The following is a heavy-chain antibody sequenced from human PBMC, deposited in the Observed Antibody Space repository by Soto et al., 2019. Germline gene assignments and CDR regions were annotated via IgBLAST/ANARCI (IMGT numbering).Heavy chain of an antibody. D-gene: IGHD1-7*01. J-gene: IGHJ5*02. CDR1: GFTFNNYG. V-gene: IGHV3-33*01. Sequence: GGSLRLSCAASGFTFNNYGMHWVRQAPGKGLEWVAVIWNDGNGYYYANSVKGRFTISRDNSKNTLYLQMSSLRVEDTAVYYCARDNLLELSPVFDPWGQGTLVTVSS. CDR2: IWNDGNGY. CDR3: ARDNLLELSPVFDP.